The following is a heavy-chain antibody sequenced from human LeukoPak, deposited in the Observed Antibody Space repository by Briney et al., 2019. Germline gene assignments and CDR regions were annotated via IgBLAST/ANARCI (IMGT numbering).Heavy chain of an antibody. J-gene: IGHJ3*02. CDR2: ISYDGSNK. Sequence: GGSLRLSCAASGFTFSSYGMPWVRQAPVKGLEWVAVISYDGSNKYYADSVKGRFTISRDNSKNTLYLQMNSLRAEDTAVYYCAKATPVGATIIWGQGTMVTVSS. CDR1: GFTFSSYG. V-gene: IGHV3-30*18. D-gene: IGHD1-26*01. CDR3: AKATPVGATII.